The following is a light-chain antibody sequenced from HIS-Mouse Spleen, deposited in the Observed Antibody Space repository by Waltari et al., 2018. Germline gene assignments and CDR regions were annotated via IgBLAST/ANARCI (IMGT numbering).Light chain of an antibody. CDR2: GKN. CDR1: SLRSYY. Sequence: SSELTQDPAVSVALGQTVRITCQGDSLRSYYANRYQQKPGQAPVLVIYGKNNRPSGIPDRFSGSSSGNTASLTITGAQAEDEADYYCNSRDSSGNHWVFGGGTKLTVL. V-gene: IGLV3-19*01. CDR3: NSRDSSGNHWV. J-gene: IGLJ3*02.